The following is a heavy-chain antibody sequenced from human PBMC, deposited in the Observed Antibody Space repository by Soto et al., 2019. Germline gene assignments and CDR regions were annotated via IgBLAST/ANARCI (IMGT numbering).Heavy chain of an antibody. CDR3: ARGLRNRYYYDSSGLTPDAFDI. CDR1: GGTFSSYA. V-gene: IGHV1-69*13. CDR2: IIPIFGTA. Sequence: SVKVSCKASGGTFSSYAISWVRQAPGQGLEWMGGIIPIFGTANYAQKFQGRVTITADESTSTAYMELSSLRSEDTAVYYCARGLRNRYYYDSSGLTPDAFDIWGQGTMVTVSS. J-gene: IGHJ3*02. D-gene: IGHD3-22*01.